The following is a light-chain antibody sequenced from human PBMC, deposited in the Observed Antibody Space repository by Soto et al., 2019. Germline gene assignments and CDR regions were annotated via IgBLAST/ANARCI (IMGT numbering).Light chain of an antibody. CDR1: QSISSR. J-gene: IGKJ1*01. V-gene: IGKV1-5*01. CDR2: DAS. CDR3: QQYNSYSVT. Sequence: DIQMTQSPSTLSASVGDRVTITCRASQSISSRLAWYQQKPGEAPKFLVYDASNLESGVPSRFSGSGSGTEFTLTISSLQPDDFATYYCQQYNSYSVTFGQGTKVDSK.